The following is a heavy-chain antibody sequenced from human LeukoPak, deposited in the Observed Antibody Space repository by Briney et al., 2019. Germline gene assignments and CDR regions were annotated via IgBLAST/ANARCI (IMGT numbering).Heavy chain of an antibody. D-gene: IGHD3-22*01. CDR1: GFTFDDYG. J-gene: IGHJ6*03. CDR3: ARHYYDSSGYYHYYYYYYMDV. Sequence: PGGSLRLSCAASGFTFDDYGMSWVRQAPGKGLEWVSGINWNGGSTGYADSVKGRFTISRDNAKNSLYLQMNSLRVEDTALYYCARHYYDSSGYYHYYYYYYMDVWGKGTTVTVSS. V-gene: IGHV3-20*04. CDR2: INWNGGST.